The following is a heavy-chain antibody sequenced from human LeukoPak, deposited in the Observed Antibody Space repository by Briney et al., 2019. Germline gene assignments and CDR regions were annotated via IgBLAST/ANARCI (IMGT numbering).Heavy chain of an antibody. V-gene: IGHV4-31*03. Sequence: SQTLSLTCTVSGVSISSGGYYWSWIRQHPGKGLEWIGYIYYSGSTYYNPSLKSRVTISVDTCKNQFSLKLSSVTAADTAVYYCARELVGYSSSFYYYGMDVWGQGTTVTVSS. J-gene: IGHJ6*02. CDR3: ARELVGYSSSFYYYGMDV. CDR1: GVSISSGGYY. D-gene: IGHD6-6*01. CDR2: IYYSGST.